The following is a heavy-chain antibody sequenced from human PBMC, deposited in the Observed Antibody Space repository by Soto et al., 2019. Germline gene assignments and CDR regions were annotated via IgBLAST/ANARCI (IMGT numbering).Heavy chain of an antibody. V-gene: IGHV6-1*01. CDR1: GDSVSSNSAA. Sequence: QSLSLTCAISGDSVSSNSAAWNWIRQSPSRGLEWLGRTYYRSKWYNDYAVSVKSRITINPDTSKNQFSLQLSSVTPEDTAVYYCARTPSGSPVYYYGMDVWGQGTTVTVSS. D-gene: IGHD1-26*01. CDR3: ARTPSGSPVYYYGMDV. J-gene: IGHJ6*02. CDR2: TYYRSKWYN.